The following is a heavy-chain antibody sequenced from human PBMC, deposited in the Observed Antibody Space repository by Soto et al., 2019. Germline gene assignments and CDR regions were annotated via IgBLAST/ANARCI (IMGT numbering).Heavy chain of an antibody. CDR1: GFTFSSYG. Sequence: QVQLVESGGGVVQPGRSLRLSCAASGFTFSSYGMHWVRQAPGKGLEWVAVIWYDGSNKYYADSVKGRFTISRDNSKNTVYLQMNSLRAEDTAVYYCARSCSSTSCYYYYGMDVWGQGTTVTVSS. D-gene: IGHD2-2*01. CDR3: ARSCSSTSCYYYYGMDV. V-gene: IGHV3-33*01. J-gene: IGHJ6*02. CDR2: IWYDGSNK.